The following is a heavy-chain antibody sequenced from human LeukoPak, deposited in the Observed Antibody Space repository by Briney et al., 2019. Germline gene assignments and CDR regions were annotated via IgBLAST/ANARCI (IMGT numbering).Heavy chain of an antibody. CDR3: ARDSYHRSVTTSYPRDGAFDI. Sequence: ASVKVSCKASGYTFTGYYMHWVRQASGQGLEWMGWINPNSGGTNYAQKFQGRVTMTRDTSISTAYMELRSLRSDDTAVYYCARDSYHRSVTTSYPRDGAFDIWGQGTMVTVSS. CDR2: INPNSGGT. V-gene: IGHV1-2*02. D-gene: IGHD4-17*01. J-gene: IGHJ3*02. CDR1: GYTFTGYY.